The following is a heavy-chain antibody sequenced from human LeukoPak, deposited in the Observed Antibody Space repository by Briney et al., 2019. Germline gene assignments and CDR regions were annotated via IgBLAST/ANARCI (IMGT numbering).Heavy chain of an antibody. CDR1: GFTFSSYS. D-gene: IGHD6-19*01. CDR2: INHSGST. CDR3: ARRKGEQWLVRYYYYMDV. J-gene: IGHJ6*03. V-gene: IGHV4-34*01. Sequence: PGGSLRLSCAASGFTFSSYSMNWVRQPPGKGLEWIGEINHSGSTNYNPSLKSRVTISVDTSKNQFSLKLSSVTAADTAVYYCARRKGEQWLVRYYYYMDVWGKGTTVTISS.